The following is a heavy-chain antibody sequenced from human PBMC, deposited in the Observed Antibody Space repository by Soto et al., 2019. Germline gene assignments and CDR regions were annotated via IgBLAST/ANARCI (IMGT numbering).Heavy chain of an antibody. CDR1: GGTFSSYA. CDR3: SRENIVATSVYYYYYGMDV. J-gene: IGHJ6*02. D-gene: IGHD5-12*01. Sequence: QVQLVQSGAEVKKTGSSVKVSCKASGGTFSSYAISWVRQAPGQRLEWMGGIIPIFGTANYAQKFQGRVTITADESTSTADIELSSLRSEDTAVYYCSRENIVATSVYYYYYGMDVWGQGTMVTVSS. V-gene: IGHV1-69*19. CDR2: IIPIFGTA.